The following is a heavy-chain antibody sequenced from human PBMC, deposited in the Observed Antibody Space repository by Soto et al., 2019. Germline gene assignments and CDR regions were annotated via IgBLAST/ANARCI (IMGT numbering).Heavy chain of an antibody. D-gene: IGHD6-13*01. CDR2: IYSSGST. CDR3: VRHVPSRSWGVDV. Sequence: QVQLQESGPGLVKPSETLSLTCTVSGDSVSSYYWSWIRQPPGKGLEWIGYIYSSGSTNDNPSLKSRVTISFNTYKNRWSLSLRSVTAADTALYYCVRHVPSRSWGVDVWGQGTTVTVSS. J-gene: IGHJ6*02. V-gene: IGHV4-59*08. CDR1: GDSVSSYY.